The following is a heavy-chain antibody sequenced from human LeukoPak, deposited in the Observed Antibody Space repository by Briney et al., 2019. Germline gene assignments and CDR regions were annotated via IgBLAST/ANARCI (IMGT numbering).Heavy chain of an antibody. V-gene: IGHV4-39*01. CDR3: VRIAADHPKNYFHYGMDV. J-gene: IGHJ6*02. CDR2: IHYTGIT. CDR1: GGSISSSSDY. Sequence: SETLSLTCTVCGGSISSSSDYWGWVRQPPGGGLEWIGRIHYTGITYYNPTLESRLTISVDTSKNQFALKLSSVTAADTAVFYCVRIAADHPKNYFHYGMDVWGQGTTVTVSS. D-gene: IGHD6-25*01.